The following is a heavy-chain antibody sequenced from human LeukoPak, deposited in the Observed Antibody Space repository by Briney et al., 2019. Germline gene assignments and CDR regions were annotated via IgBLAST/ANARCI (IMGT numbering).Heavy chain of an antibody. Sequence: GGSLRLSCAASGFTFSSYAMSWVRQAPGKGLEWVSAISGSGGSTYYADSVKGRFTISRDNSKNTLYLQMNSLRAEDTAVYYCAKVLCSGGSCYYFDYWGQGTLVTVSS. D-gene: IGHD2-15*01. CDR2: ISGSGGST. J-gene: IGHJ4*02. CDR1: GFTFSSYA. CDR3: AKVLCSGGSCYYFDY. V-gene: IGHV3-23*01.